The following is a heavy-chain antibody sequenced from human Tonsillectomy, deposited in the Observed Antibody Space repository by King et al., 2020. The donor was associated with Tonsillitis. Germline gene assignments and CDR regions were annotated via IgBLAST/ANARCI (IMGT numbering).Heavy chain of an antibody. CDR1: GFTVNSNY. CDR2: LYSGGDT. V-gene: IGHV3-53*01. J-gene: IGHJ6*03. Sequence: EVQLVESGGGLIQPGGSLRLSCAASGFTVNSNYMGWVRQAPGKGLGWVSVLYSGGDTYYADSVRGRFTISRDNSKNTLYLQMNSLRAEDTAVYYCARSQPKYYYMDVWGNGTTVTVSS. CDR3: ARSQPKYYYMDV.